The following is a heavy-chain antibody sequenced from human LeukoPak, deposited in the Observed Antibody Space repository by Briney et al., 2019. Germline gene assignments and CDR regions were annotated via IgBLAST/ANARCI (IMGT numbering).Heavy chain of an antibody. J-gene: IGHJ4*02. CDR2: IYDTEST. CDR1: GGSIGGGDFY. Sequence: SETLSLTCTVSGGSIGGGDFYWSWIRQPPGKGLEWLGYIYDTESTYYNPFLNGRVTISVDKSESQFSLELNSVTAADTAIYYCARDLFGAIAGLGGFDYWGQGTLVTVSS. CDR3: ARDLFGAIAGLGGFDY. V-gene: IGHV4-30-4*08. D-gene: IGHD6-19*01.